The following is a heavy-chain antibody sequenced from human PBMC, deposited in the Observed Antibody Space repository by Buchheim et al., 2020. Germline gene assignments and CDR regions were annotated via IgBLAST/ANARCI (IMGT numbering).Heavy chain of an antibody. Sequence: QVQLQESGPGLVKPSQTLSLTCTVSGDSITSGSYYWSWIRQPAGKGLEWIGRIYSSGSTNYNPSLKRRVTISVDTSKTQFSLKLSSVTAADTAVYYCARGLSSGWSVPTLWGRGTL. D-gene: IGHD6-19*01. CDR2: IYSSGST. CDR1: GDSITSGSYY. J-gene: IGHJ4*02. CDR3: ARGLSSGWSVPTL. V-gene: IGHV4-61*02.